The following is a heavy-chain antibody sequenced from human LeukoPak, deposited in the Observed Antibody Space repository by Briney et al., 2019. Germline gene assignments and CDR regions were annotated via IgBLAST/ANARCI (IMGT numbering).Heavy chain of an antibody. CDR1: GFNFNRYW. V-gene: IGHV3-7*01. D-gene: IGHD2-2*01. J-gene: IGHJ6*03. Sequence: GGSLRLSCAASGFNFNRYWMNSIRQAPAKGLEWVANIKEDGSEKYYVDSVKGRFTISYDSAKNSLYLQMNSLRAEDTAMYYCARDHRGYQLPQLNSYYYMDVWGKGTTVTVS. CDR3: ARDHRGYQLPQLNSYYYMDV. CDR2: IKEDGSEK.